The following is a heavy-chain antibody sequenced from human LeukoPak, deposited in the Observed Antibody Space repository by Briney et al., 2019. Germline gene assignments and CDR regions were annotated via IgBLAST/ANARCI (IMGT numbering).Heavy chain of an antibody. D-gene: IGHD2-15*01. Sequence: GGSLGLSCAASGFTFSSYAMSWVRQAPGKGLEWVSAISGSGGSTYYADSVKGRFTISRDNSKNTLYLQMNSLRAEDTAVYYCAKDEGLLGYCSGGSCYFDYWGQGTLVTVSS. J-gene: IGHJ4*02. CDR3: AKDEGLLGYCSGGSCYFDY. CDR2: ISGSGGST. CDR1: GFTFSSYA. V-gene: IGHV3-23*01.